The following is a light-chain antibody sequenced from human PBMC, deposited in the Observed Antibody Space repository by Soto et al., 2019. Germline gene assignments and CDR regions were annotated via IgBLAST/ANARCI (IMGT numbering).Light chain of an antibody. V-gene: IGKV3-15*01. CDR1: QTINYN. J-gene: IGKJ4*01. CDR2: GAY. Sequence: EIVMTQSPATLSVSPGERATLSCRASQTINYNLAWYQQRPGQPPTLLIYGAYTRATGIPDRFSGGGSGTECTLTVSSLQSEDFAVYYCQQYNTWPPLTFGGGTTLKIK. CDR3: QQYNTWPPLT.